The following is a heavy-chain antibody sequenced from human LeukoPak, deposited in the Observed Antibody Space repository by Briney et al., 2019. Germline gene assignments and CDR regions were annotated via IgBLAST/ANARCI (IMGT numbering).Heavy chain of an antibody. Sequence: SETLSLTCIVSGGSISRGSYYWSWIRQPAGKGLEWMGRIYNSGSTNYNPSLKSRVTISTDMSKNQISLKLSSVTAADTAVYYCARSRVNCSGGSCYHFDYWGQGTLVTVSS. D-gene: IGHD2-15*01. CDR1: GGSISRGSYY. J-gene: IGHJ4*02. CDR3: ARSRVNCSGGSCYHFDY. V-gene: IGHV4-61*02. CDR2: IYNSGST.